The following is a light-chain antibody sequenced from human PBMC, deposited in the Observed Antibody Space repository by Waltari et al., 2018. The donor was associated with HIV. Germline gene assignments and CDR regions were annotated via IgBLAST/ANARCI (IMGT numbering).Light chain of an antibody. J-gene: IGLJ2*01. CDR3: VAWDDSLRGVL. CDR1: TSNIGRND. Sequence: SVLTQPPSASGTPGQRVTISCSASTSNIGRNDVFWYQHLPGAAPKLLIHRNNQRPSGVPDRFSGSTSGTSASLAISGLRSEDEADYYCVAWDDSLRGVLFGGGTKVAVL. CDR2: RNN. V-gene: IGLV1-47*01.